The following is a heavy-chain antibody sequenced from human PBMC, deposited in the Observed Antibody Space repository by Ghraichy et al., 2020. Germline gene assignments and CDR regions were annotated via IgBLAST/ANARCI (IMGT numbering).Heavy chain of an antibody. J-gene: IGHJ4*02. CDR2: INSDGSST. CDR1: GFTFSSYW. V-gene: IGHV3-74*01. CDR3: ARVPGWELLLLDY. D-gene: IGHD1-26*01. Sequence: GGSLRLSCAASGFTFSSYWMHWVRQAPGKGLVWVSRINSDGSSTSYADSVKGRFTISRDNAKNTLYLQMNSLRAEDTAVYYCARVPGWELLLLDYWGQGTLVTVSS.